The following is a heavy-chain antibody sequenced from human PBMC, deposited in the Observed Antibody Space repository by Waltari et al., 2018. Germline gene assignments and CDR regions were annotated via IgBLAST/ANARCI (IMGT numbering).Heavy chain of an antibody. Sequence: EVQLVQSGAEVKKPGATVKISCKVSGYTFTDYYMHWVQQAPGKGLEWMGLVDPEDGETIYAEKFQGRVTMTRDTSISTAYMELSRLTFDDTAVYYCARYSSSSVFDYWGQGTLVTVSS. CDR2: VDPEDGET. CDR3: ARYSSSSVFDY. D-gene: IGHD6-6*01. CDR1: GYTFTDYY. V-gene: IGHV1-69-2*01. J-gene: IGHJ4*02.